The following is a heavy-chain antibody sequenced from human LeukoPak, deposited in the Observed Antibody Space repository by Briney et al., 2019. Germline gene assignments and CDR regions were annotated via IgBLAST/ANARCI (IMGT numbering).Heavy chain of an antibody. Sequence: GGSLRLSCAASGFTFSSYAMSWVRQAPGKGLEWVSAISGSGGSTYYADSVKGRFTISRDNSKNTLYLQMNSLRAEDTAVCYCAKGLGVTGRPRGFDYWGQGTLVTVSS. CDR1: GFTFSSYA. CDR2: ISGSGGST. J-gene: IGHJ4*02. CDR3: AKGLGVTGRPRGFDY. V-gene: IGHV3-23*01. D-gene: IGHD2-21*02.